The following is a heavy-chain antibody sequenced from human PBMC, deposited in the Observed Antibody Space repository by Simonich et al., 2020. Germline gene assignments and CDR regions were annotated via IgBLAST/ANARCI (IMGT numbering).Heavy chain of an antibody. CDR2: KNPNSGNT. CDR3: ARARYCSSTSCYNWFDP. V-gene: IGHV1-8*03. J-gene: IGHJ5*02. Sequence: QVQLVQSGAEVKKPGASVKVSCKASGYTFTSYDINWVRQATGQGREWMGWKNPNSGNTGYAQKFQGRVTITRNTSISTAYMELSSLRSEDTAVYYCARARYCSSTSCYNWFDPWGQGTLVTVSS. CDR1: GYTFTSYD. D-gene: IGHD2-2*01.